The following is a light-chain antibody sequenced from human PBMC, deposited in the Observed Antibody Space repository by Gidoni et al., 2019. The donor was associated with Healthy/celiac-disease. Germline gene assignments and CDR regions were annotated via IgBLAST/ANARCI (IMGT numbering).Light chain of an antibody. CDR3: QHCGSSSPT. J-gene: IGKJ1*01. CDR1: QRVSSCF. Sequence: IVLTQSPGTLSLSPGDRATLTCRSSQRVSSCFLAWDQQRPDQAPMLLIYGASSMATDLPDMFSCSWFGTDFTLTISRLVSEYFAVYYCQHCGSSSPTFGQGTKVEIK. V-gene: IGKV3-20*01. CDR2: GAS.